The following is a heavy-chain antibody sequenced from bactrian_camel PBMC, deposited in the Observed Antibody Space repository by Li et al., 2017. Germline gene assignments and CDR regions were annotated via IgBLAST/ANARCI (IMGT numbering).Heavy chain of an antibody. D-gene: IGHD7*01. Sequence: DVQLVESGGGSVQSGGSLRLSCAASGFSFSSYDMTWVRQAPGKGLEWVSEIHGDGGRTYYAGSVKGRFTISRDNGKNTMYLQLNGLKTDDTAMYYCVKEWKNGAYDARGQGTQVTVS. CDR2: IHGDGGRT. CDR1: GFSFSSYD. CDR3: VKEWKNGAYDA. V-gene: IGHV3S40*01. J-gene: IGHJ4*01.